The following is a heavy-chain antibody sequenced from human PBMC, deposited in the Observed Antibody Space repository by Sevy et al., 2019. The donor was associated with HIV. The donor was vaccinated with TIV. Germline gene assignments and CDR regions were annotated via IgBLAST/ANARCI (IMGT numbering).Heavy chain of an antibody. V-gene: IGHV3-33*01. D-gene: IGHD3-10*01. CDR1: GFTFSDYG. Sequence: GGSLRLSCAASGFTFSDYGILWVRQAPGKGPEWVAVIWYDGINKYYVDSVKGRFTISRDNSKNTVYLQMNSLRAEDTAVYYCARDKLLPVMVTMVRGALSYYFDYWGQGTLVTVSS. CDR3: ARDKLLPVMVTMVRGALSYYFDY. J-gene: IGHJ4*02. CDR2: IWYDGINK.